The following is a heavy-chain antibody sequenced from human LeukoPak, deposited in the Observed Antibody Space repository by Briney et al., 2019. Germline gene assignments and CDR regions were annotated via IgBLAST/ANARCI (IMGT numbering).Heavy chain of an antibody. CDR3: ARGFEHYGDYAGLVAFDI. D-gene: IGHD4-17*01. CDR2: ISYSSTT. J-gene: IGHJ3*02. Sequence: SQTLSLTCSVSGGPISSGTYYWSWIRQRPGKGLEWIGYISYSSTTYYNPSLKSRVTISVATTKNQLYLKLSSVTAADTAVYYCARGFEHYGDYAGLVAFDIWGEGTMVTVS. CDR1: GGPISSGTYY. V-gene: IGHV4-31*03.